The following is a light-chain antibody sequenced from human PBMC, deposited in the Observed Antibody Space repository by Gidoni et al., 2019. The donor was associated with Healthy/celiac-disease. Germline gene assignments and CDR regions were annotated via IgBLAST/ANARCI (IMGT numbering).Light chain of an antibody. J-gene: IGLJ3*02. CDR2: RNN. CDR1: SSNIGINY. Sequence: SVLTQPPSASGTPGQRVTISCSGSSSNIGINYVYWYQQLPGTAPKLLIYRNNQRPSGVPDRFSGSKSGTSASLAISGLRSEDEADYYCAAWDDSLSGEVFGGGTKLTVL. V-gene: IGLV1-47*01. CDR3: AAWDDSLSGEV.